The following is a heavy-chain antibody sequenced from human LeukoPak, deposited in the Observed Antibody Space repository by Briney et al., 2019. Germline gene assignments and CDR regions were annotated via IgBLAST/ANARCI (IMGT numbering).Heavy chain of an antibody. CDR1: GGSISSGSYY. J-gene: IGHJ4*02. CDR2: IYTSGST. CDR3: ARLGLNLGNPDY. Sequence: SETLSLTCTVSGGSISSGSYYWSWIRQPAGKGLEWIGRIYTSGSTNYNPSLKSRVTISVDTSKNQFSLKLSSMTGADTAVYYCARLGLNLGNPDYWGQGTLVTVSS. V-gene: IGHV4-61*02. D-gene: IGHD1-14*01.